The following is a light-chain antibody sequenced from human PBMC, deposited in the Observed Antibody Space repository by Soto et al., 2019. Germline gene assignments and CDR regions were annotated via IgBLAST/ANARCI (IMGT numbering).Light chain of an antibody. V-gene: IGLV1-51*01. CDR1: SSNIGGNS. CDR3: GSWDSSLSAYV. J-gene: IGLJ1*01. Sequence: QSVLTQPASGYGAPGQKVTISYSGSSSNIGGNSVSWYQQLPGTAPKLLIYDDNKRPSGIPDRFSGSKSGTSATLGITGFQTGDEADYYCGSWDSSLSAYVFGTGTKVTVL. CDR2: DDN.